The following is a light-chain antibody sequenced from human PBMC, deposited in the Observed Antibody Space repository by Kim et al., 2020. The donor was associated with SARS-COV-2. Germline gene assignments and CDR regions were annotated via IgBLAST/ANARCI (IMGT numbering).Light chain of an antibody. V-gene: IGKV1-6*01. CDR3: QQDHNYPRT. Sequence: AIQMTQSPSSLSASVGDRVTITCRASQDIRNDLGWYQQRPGEAPRLLIFAATALQNRVPSRFRGSGSGTEFILTIDSLQPEDFATYFCQQDHNYPRTFGPGTKVDIK. CDR2: AAT. J-gene: IGKJ1*01. CDR1: QDIRND.